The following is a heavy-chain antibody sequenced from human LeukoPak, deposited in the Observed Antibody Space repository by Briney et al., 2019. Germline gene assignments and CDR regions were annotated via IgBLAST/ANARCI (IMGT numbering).Heavy chain of an antibody. D-gene: IGHD5-18*01. Sequence: PSETLSLTCTVSGGSISGHYWSWIRQPPGKGLEWIGYIYYSGSTNYNPSLESRATISVDMSKNHFSLKLSSVTAADTAVYYCARTEESGYSYRYFGYYYYMDVWGKGTTVTVSS. CDR1: GGSISGHY. CDR2: IYYSGST. CDR3: ARTEESGYSYRYFGYYYYMDV. V-gene: IGHV4-59*11. J-gene: IGHJ6*03.